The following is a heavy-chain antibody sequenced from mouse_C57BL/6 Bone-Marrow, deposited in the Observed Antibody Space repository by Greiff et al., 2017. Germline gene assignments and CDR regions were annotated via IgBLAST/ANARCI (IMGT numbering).Heavy chain of an antibody. Sequence: QVHVKQSGAELARPGASVKLSCKASGYTFTSYGISWVKQRTGQGLEWIGEIYPRSGNTYYNEKFKGKATLTADKSSSTAYMELRSLTSEDSAVYFWARDDYYGSSYRFDYWGQGTTLTVSS. CDR1: GYTFTSYG. J-gene: IGHJ2*01. D-gene: IGHD1-1*01. CDR2: IYPRSGNT. CDR3: ARDDYYGSSYRFDY. V-gene: IGHV1-81*01.